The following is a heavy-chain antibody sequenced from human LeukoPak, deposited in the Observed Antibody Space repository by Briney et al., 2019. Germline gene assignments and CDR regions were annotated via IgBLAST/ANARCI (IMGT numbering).Heavy chain of an antibody. Sequence: SVKVSCKASGGTFSSYAISWVRQAPGQGLEWMGGIIPIFGTANYAQKFQGRVTITADESTSTAYMELSSLRSEDTAVYYCASYGGDSSMDQGLQAAFDIWGQGTMVTVSS. D-gene: IGHD3-22*01. J-gene: IGHJ3*02. CDR2: IIPIFGTA. CDR1: GGTFSSYA. CDR3: ASYGGDSSMDQGLQAAFDI. V-gene: IGHV1-69*13.